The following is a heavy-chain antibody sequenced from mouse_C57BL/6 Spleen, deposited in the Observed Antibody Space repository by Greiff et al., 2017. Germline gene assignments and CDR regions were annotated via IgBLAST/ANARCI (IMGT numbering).Heavy chain of an antibody. D-gene: IGHD2-1*01. Sequence: EVQLVESEGGLVQPGSSMKLSCTASGFTFSDYYMAWVRQVPEKGLEWVANINYDGSSTYYLDSLKSRFIISRDNAKNILYLQMSSLKSEDTATYYCARANLLWYYFDYWGQGTTLTVSS. V-gene: IGHV5-16*01. CDR1: GFTFSDYY. CDR2: INYDGSST. CDR3: ARANLLWYYFDY. J-gene: IGHJ2*01.